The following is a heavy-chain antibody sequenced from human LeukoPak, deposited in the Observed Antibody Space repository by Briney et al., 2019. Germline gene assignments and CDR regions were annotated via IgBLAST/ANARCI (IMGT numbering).Heavy chain of an antibody. Sequence: GASVKVSCKASGYTFTSYEINWVRQAPGQGLEWMGWMNPNSGNTGYAQKFQGRVTMTRNTSISTAYMELSSLRSEDTAVYYCARPSGYYYKLDAFDIWGQGTMVTVSS. CDR2: MNPNSGNT. J-gene: IGHJ3*02. V-gene: IGHV1-8*01. CDR1: GYTFTSYE. CDR3: ARPSGYYYKLDAFDI. D-gene: IGHD3-22*01.